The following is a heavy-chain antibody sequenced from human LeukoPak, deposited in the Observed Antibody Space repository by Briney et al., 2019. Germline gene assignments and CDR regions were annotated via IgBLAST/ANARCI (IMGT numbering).Heavy chain of an antibody. J-gene: IGHJ4*02. Sequence: SVKVSCKASGGTFSSYAISWVRQAPGQGLEWMGRIIPILGIVNYAQKFQGRVTITADKSTSTAYMELSSLRSEDTAVYYCAEGGRLQPFDYWGQGTLVTVSS. CDR1: GGTFSSYA. CDR3: AEGGRLQPFDY. D-gene: IGHD1-26*01. CDR2: IIPILGIV. V-gene: IGHV1-69*04.